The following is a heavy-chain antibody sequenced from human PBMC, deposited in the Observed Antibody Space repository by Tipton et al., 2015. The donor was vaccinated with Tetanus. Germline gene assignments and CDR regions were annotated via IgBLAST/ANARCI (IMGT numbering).Heavy chain of an antibody. CDR3: ARANFDFPKKGPFDS. D-gene: IGHD3-3*01. J-gene: IGHJ4*02. CDR1: GGSLRDGDHY. CDR2: ISSSGST. Sequence: TLSLTCTVSGGSLRDGDHYWSWIRQPPGKGLEWLAYISSSGSTNSNYSLKSRITISRDTSKNRFSLSLSSVTAADTAVYFCARANFDFPKKGPFDSWGQGIPVIVS. V-gene: IGHV4-61*03.